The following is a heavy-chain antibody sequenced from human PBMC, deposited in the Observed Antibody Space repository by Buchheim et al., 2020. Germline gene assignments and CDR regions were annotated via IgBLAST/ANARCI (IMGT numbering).Heavy chain of an antibody. J-gene: IGHJ6*03. CDR2: ISSSSSTI. CDR3: ASTGTTGFYYYYMDV. CDR1: GFTFSSYS. V-gene: IGHV3-48*01. Sequence: EVQLVESGGGLVQPGGSLRLSCAASGFTFSSYSMNWVRQAPGKGLEWVSYISSSSSTIYYADSVKGRFPISRDNAKKSLYLQMNSLRAEDTAVYYCASTGTTGFYYYYMDVWGKGTT. D-gene: IGHD1-7*01.